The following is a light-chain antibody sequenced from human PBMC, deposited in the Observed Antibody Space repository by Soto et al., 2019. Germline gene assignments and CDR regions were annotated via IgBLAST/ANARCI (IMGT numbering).Light chain of an antibody. CDR1: QSLLHSNGYNY. CDR3: MQRIEFPLT. Sequence: DIVMTQSPLSLPVTPGEPASISCRSSQSLLHSNGYNYLDWYLQKPGQSPQLLIYWGSNRASGVPDRFSGSGSGTDFTLKISRVEAEDVGVYYCMQRIEFPLTFGGGTKVEIK. J-gene: IGKJ4*01. CDR2: WGS. V-gene: IGKV2-28*01.